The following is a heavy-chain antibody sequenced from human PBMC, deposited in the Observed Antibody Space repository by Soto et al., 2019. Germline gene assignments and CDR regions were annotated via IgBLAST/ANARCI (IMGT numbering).Heavy chain of an antibody. CDR2: IYYSGST. J-gene: IGHJ4*02. Sequence: QVQLQESGPGLVKPSQTLSLTCTVSGGSISSGGYYWSWIRQHPGKGLAWIGYIYYSGSTYYNPSLKSRVTISVDTSKNHFSLKLRSVPAADTAVYYCARDGYGDYRPGFDYWGQGTMVTVSS. CDR1: GGSISSGGYY. D-gene: IGHD4-17*01. V-gene: IGHV4-31*03. CDR3: ARDGYGDYRPGFDY.